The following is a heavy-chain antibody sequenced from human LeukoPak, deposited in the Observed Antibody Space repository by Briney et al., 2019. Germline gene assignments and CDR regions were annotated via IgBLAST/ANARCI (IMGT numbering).Heavy chain of an antibody. Sequence: PGGSLRLSCAASGFTFSSYDMHWVRQATGKGLEWVSAIGTAGDTYYPGSVKGRFTISRENAKNSLYLQMNSLRGGEPAVYYCARRSSGWNGEYYFDYWGQGTLVTVYS. V-gene: IGHV3-13*01. CDR3: ARRSSGWNGEYYFDY. D-gene: IGHD6-19*01. CDR2: IGTAGDT. J-gene: IGHJ4*02. CDR1: GFTFSSYD.